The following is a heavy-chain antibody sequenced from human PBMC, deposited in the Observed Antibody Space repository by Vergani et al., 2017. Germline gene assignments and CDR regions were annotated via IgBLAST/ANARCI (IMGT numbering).Heavy chain of an antibody. CDR1: GFTFSRYW. CDR2: INSDGSRT. Sequence: EVQLVESGGGLVQPGGSLRLSCVASGFTFSRYWMHWFRQAPGKGLVWVSRINSDGSRTNYADSVKGRFTISRDNARNTLYLQMNSLRAEDTAVYYCAREMASGYWGQGTLVTVSS. D-gene: IGHD2-8*01. J-gene: IGHJ4*02. V-gene: IGHV3-74*01. CDR3: AREMASGY.